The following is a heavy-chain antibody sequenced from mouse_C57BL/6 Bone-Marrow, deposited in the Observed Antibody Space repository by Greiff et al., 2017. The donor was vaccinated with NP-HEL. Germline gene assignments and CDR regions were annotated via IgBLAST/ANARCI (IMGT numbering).Heavy chain of an antibody. CDR1: GYSFSSYW. D-gene: IGHD1-1*01. Sequence: QVQLKESGAELVKPGASVKISCKASGYSFSSYWMNWVQQRPGKGLEWLGQIYPGGGATNYNGKFKGKGTLTADKYSRTAYMQLSSLTSEDSAVYFGAREDTTVYFDYWGQGTTLTVSS. V-gene: IGHV1-80*01. CDR2: IYPGGGAT. CDR3: AREDTTVYFDY. J-gene: IGHJ2*01.